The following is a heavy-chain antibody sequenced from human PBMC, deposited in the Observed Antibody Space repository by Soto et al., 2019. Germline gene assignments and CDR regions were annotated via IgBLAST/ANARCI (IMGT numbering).Heavy chain of an antibody. J-gene: IGHJ6*03. V-gene: IGHV1-2*04. D-gene: IGHD5-18*01. Sequence: GPSGKVSCKACGYTFTDYYMHWLRPAPAQERDGMRWITSKRGCTYYAQNFQCWVTRTRDTSISTAYMELSRLRSDDTAVYYCARGQSVYSYGSYQYYCYMDVCGKGPTRTLSS. CDR3: ARGQSVYSYGSYQYYCYMDV. CDR1: GYTFTDYY. CDR2: ITSKRGCT.